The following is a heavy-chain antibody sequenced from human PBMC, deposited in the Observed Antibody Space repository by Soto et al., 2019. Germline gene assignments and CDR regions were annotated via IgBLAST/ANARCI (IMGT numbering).Heavy chain of an antibody. V-gene: IGHV3-15*01. CDR1: GLTFNNAW. CDR3: ATAPGYWDGSPFDF. Sequence: GVLRLSCAASGLTFNNAWMNWVRQSPEKGLEWLGIIKSEIVGGIIDYAAPVKVRFTISRVVSKNPLYLQINSLQIEDTAVYYCATAPGYWDGSPFDFWGQGTLVTVSS. J-gene: IGHJ4*02. CDR2: IKSEIVGGII. D-gene: IGHD3-22*01.